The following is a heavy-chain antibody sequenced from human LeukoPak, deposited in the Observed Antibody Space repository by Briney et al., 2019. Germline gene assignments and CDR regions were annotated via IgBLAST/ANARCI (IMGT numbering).Heavy chain of an antibody. CDR3: AGVVGGSYSMDV. CDR1: GFNFANHA. J-gene: IGHJ6*03. Sequence: GSLRLSCAASGFNFANHAMSWVRQTPGKGLEWIGYIYYSGSTKYNPSLKSRVTISIDTSKNQFSLKLSSVTAADTAMYYCAGVVGGSYSMDVWGQGTTVTVSS. D-gene: IGHD1-26*01. V-gene: IGHV4-59*11. CDR2: IYYSGST.